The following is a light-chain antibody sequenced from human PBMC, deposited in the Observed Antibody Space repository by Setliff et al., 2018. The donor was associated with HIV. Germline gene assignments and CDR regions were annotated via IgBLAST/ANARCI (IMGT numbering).Light chain of an antibody. CDR2: EVS. CDR3: SSYAGSNYV. CDR1: SSDVGGYNY. J-gene: IGLJ1*01. V-gene: IGLV2-8*01. Sequence: QSVLTQPPSASGSPGQSVAISCTGTSSDVGGYNYVSWYQQYPGKAPKLMIYEVSKRPSGVPDRFSGSKSGNTASLTVSGLQTEDEADYYCSSYAGSNYVFGSGTKGTVL.